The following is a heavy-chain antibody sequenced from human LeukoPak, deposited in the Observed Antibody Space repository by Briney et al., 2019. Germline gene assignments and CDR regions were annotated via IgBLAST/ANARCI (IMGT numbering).Heavy chain of an antibody. D-gene: IGHD3-22*01. CDR2: IYYSGST. CDR3: ARGDYYDSSGYYLFDY. CDR1: GGSISSYY. Sequence: SETLSPTCTVSGGSISSYYWSWIRQPPGKGLEWIGYIYYSGSTNYNPSLKSRVTISVDTSKNQFSLKLSSVTAADTAVCYCARGDYYDSSGYYLFDYWGQGTLVTVSS. J-gene: IGHJ4*02. V-gene: IGHV4-59*01.